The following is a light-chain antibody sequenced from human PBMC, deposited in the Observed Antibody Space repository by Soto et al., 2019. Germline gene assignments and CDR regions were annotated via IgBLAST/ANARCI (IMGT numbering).Light chain of an antibody. CDR1: SSDVGGYNY. Sequence: QSVLTQPASVYGSPGQLITISCTGTSSDVGGYNYVSWYQQHPGKAPKLMIYDVSNRPSGVSNRFSGSKSGNTASLTISGLQAEDEADYYCSSYTSSSTQVFGTGTKVTVL. V-gene: IGLV2-14*01. CDR3: SSYTSSSTQV. CDR2: DVS. J-gene: IGLJ1*01.